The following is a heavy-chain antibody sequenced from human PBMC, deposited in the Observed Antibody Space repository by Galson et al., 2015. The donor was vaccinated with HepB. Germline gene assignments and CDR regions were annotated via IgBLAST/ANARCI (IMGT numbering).Heavy chain of an antibody. Sequence: SLRLSCAASGFTFSSYAMHWVRQAPGKGLEYVSAISSNGGSTYYADSVKGRFTISRGNSKNTLYLQMSSLRAEDTAVYYCVKVGRWPQFNDAFDIWGQGTMVTVSS. D-gene: IGHD5-24*01. CDR3: VKVGRWPQFNDAFDI. CDR2: ISSNGGST. J-gene: IGHJ3*02. V-gene: IGHV3-64D*06. CDR1: GFTFSSYA.